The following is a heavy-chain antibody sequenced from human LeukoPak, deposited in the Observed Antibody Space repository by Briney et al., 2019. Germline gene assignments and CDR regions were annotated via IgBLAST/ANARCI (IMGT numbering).Heavy chain of an antibody. V-gene: IGHV3-48*04. CDR1: GFTFSSYS. CDR3: ARDLSTSSPLGWFDP. D-gene: IGHD2-2*01. J-gene: IGHJ5*02. CDR2: ISSSSSTV. Sequence: QPGGSLRLSCAASGFTFSSYSMNWVRQAPGKGLEWVSYISSSSSTVYYADTVKGRFTISRDNAKNSLYLQMNSLRAEDTAVYYCARDLSTSSPLGWFDPWGQGTLVTVSS.